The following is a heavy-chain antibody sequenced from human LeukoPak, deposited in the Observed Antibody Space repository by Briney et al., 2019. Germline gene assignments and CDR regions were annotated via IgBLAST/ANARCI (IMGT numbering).Heavy chain of an antibody. CDR3: AREPRGIDYGNYYYYYMDV. D-gene: IGHD4-17*01. Sequence: PSETLSLTCTVSGGSISSSSYYWGWIRQPPGKGLEWIGSIYYSGSTNYNPSLKSRVTISVDTSKNQFSLKLSSVTAADTAVYYCAREPRGIDYGNYYYYYMDVWGKGTTVTVSS. V-gene: IGHV4-39*07. J-gene: IGHJ6*03. CDR2: IYYSGST. CDR1: GGSISSSSYY.